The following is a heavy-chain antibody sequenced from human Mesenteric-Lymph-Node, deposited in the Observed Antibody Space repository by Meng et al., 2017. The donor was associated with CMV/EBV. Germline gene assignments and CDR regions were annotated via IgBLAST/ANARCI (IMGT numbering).Heavy chain of an antibody. V-gene: IGHV3-69-1*01. CDR2: ISSSAYI. D-gene: IGHD5-12*01. CDR3: AREVGSLPSGYGDY. J-gene: IGHJ4*02. Sequence: GESLKISCIASGFTFSDYSMNWVRQAPGKGLEWVSSISSSAYIYYADSVRGRSTISRDNAKNSLYLQMNSLRAEDTAVYYCAREVGSLPSGYGDYWGQGTLVTVSS. CDR1: GFTFSDYS.